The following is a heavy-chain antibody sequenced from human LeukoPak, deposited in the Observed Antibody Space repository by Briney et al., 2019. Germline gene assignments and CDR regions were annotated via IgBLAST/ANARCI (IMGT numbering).Heavy chain of an antibody. CDR2: INHSGGT. D-gene: IGHD3-3*01. CDR1: GGSISGYY. CDR3: AGPYYDFWSGYYPRAPYYYMDV. Sequence: SETLSLTCTVSGGSISGYYWSWIRQPPGKGLEWIGEINHSGGTNYNPSLKSRVTISVDTSKNQFSLKLSSVTAADTAVYYCAGPYYDFWSGYYPRAPYYYMDVWGKGTTVTVSS. V-gene: IGHV4-34*01. J-gene: IGHJ6*03.